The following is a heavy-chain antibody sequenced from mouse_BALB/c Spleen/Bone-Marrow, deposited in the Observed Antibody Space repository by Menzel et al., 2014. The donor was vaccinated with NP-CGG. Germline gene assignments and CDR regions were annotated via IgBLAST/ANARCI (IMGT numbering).Heavy chain of an antibody. V-gene: IGHV1-14*01. J-gene: IGHJ4*01. D-gene: IGHD5-1-1*01. CDR2: INPYNVGT. Sequence: EVQLQQSGPELVKPGASVKMSCKASGYTFTSYVMHWVKQKPGQGLEWIGYINPYNVGTKYNEKFKGKATLTSDKSSSTAYMELSSLTSEDSAVYYCARRRYPYAMDYWGQGTSVTVSS. CDR1: GYTFTSYV. CDR3: ARRRYPYAMDY.